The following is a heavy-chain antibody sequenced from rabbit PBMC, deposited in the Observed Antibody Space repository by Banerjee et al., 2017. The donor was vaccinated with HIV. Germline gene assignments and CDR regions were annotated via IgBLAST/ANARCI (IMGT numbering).Heavy chain of an antibody. Sequence: QEQLVESGGDLVKPEGSLTLTCTASGFSFSNGYVMCWVRQAPGKGLEWIACMDTGNTVYANWAKGRFTISKTSSTTMTLQMTSLTAADTATYFCARGVAGYGWSTRLDLWGPGTLVTVS. CDR3: ARGVAGYGWSTRLDL. CDR1: GFSFSNGYV. CDR2: MDTGNT. V-gene: IGHV1S45*01. J-gene: IGHJ3*01. D-gene: IGHD6-1*01.